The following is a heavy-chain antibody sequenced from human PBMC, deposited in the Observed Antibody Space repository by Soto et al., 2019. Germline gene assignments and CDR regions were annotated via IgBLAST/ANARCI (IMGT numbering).Heavy chain of an antibody. CDR3: ARTGDDSSGYYSY. CDR2: IYYSGST. V-gene: IGHV4-39*01. Sequence: QLQLQESGPGLVKPSETLSLTCTVSGGYISSSSYYWGWIRQPPGKGLEWIGSIYYSGSTYYNPSLKRRVTRAVDTSKNQFSLKLSSVTAADTAVYYCARTGDDSSGYYSYWGQGTLVTVSS. CDR1: GGYISSSSYY. D-gene: IGHD3-22*01. J-gene: IGHJ4*02.